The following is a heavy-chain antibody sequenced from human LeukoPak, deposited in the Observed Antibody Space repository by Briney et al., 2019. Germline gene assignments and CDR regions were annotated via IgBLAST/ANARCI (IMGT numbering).Heavy chain of an antibody. CDR2: IRYDGSNK. J-gene: IGHJ4*02. D-gene: IGHD6-19*01. V-gene: IGHV3-30*02. Sequence: GGSLRLSCAASGFTFSSYGMHWVRQAPGKGLEWVLFIRYDGSNKYYADSVKGRFTISRDNSKNTLYLQMNSLRAEDTAVYYCAKDQAGIAVAGTFGYWGQGTLVTVSS. CDR3: AKDQAGIAVAGTFGY. CDR1: GFTFSSYG.